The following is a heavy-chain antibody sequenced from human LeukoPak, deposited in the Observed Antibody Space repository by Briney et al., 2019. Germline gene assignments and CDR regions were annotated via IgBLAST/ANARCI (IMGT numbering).Heavy chain of an antibody. CDR2: IYYSGST. CDR1: GGSISSYY. Sequence: SETLSLTCTVSGGSISSYYWSWIRQPPGKGLEWIGYIYYSGSTNYNPSLKSRVTISVDTSKNQFSLKLSSVTAADTAVYYCARGRVTGTRFDPWGQGTLVTVSS. J-gene: IGHJ5*02. CDR3: ARGRVTGTRFDP. D-gene: IGHD1-20*01. V-gene: IGHV4-59*12.